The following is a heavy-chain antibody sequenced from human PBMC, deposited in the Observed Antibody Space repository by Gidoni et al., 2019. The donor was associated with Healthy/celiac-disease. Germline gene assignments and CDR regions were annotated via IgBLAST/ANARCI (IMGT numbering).Heavy chain of an antibody. CDR2: FSGSGGST. CDR3: AIAVGWVPTRPAFDI. J-gene: IGHJ3*02. D-gene: IGHD1-26*01. V-gene: IGHV3-23*04. Sequence: EVQLVESGGGLVQPGGSLSLSCAGSGFPFSSYAMRWVRQAPGKGLEGVSAFSGSGGSTYYADAVTGRFTISRDNSKSTLYLQMNSLRAEDTAVYYCAIAVGWVPTRPAFDIWGQGTMVTVSS. CDR1: GFPFSSYA.